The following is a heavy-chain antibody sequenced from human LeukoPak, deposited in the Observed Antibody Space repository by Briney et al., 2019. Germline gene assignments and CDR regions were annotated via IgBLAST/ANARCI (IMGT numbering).Heavy chain of an antibody. D-gene: IGHD6-13*01. V-gene: IGHV4-59*01. CDR1: GDSISTYF. CDR2: VYYTGRT. Sequence: SETLSLTCSVSGDSISTYFWNWIRQPPGNGLEWIGYVYYTGRTVYNPALESRVTISVDTSKSQFSLNLTSVTAADTAVYYCARGVYIAAAQYAYWGQGTLVTVSS. J-gene: IGHJ4*02. CDR3: ARGVYIAAAQYAY.